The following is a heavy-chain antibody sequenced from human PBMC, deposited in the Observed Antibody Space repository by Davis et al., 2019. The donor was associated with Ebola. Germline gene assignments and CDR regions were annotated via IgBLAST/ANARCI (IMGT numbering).Heavy chain of an antibody. CDR1: GGSFSDYY. J-gene: IGHJ5*02. Sequence: PGGSLRLSCAVYGGSFSDYYWSWIRQPPGKGLEWIGFIYYSGSTYYNPSLKSRVTTSLDTSKNQFSLNLSSVTAADTAVYYCARGRYCTRTTCYLWFDPWGQGTLVTVSS. CDR3: ARGRYCTRTTCYLWFDP. V-gene: IGHV4-34*01. D-gene: IGHD2-2*01. CDR2: IYYSGST.